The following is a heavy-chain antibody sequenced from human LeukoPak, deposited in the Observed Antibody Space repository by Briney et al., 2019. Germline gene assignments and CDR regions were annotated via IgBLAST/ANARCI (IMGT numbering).Heavy chain of an antibody. CDR2: IYSGGST. V-gene: IGHV3-53*05. D-gene: IGHD2-21*02. Sequence: PGGSLRLSCAASGFTFSSNYMSWVRQAPGKGLEWVSVIYSGGSTYYSDSVKGRFTISRDNSKNTLYLQMNSLRAEDTAVYYCAKGDCGGDCYWYFQHWGQGTLVTVSS. J-gene: IGHJ1*01. CDR3: AKGDCGGDCYWYFQH. CDR1: GFTFSSNY.